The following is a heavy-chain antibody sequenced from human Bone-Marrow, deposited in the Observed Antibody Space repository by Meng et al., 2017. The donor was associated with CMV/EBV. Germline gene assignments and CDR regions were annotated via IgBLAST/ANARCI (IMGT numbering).Heavy chain of an antibody. CDR3: ARVTGSTMVRGVITKGYGMDV. D-gene: IGHD3-10*01. CDR1: GYTFTNYD. Sequence: ASVKVSCKASGYTFTNYDINWVRQATGQGLEWMGWMNPNSGDIGYAPKFQDRVTMTRDTSISTAYMELSRLRSDDTAVYYCARVTGSTMVRGVITKGYGMDVWGQGTTVTVSS. J-gene: IGHJ6*02. CDR2: MNPNSGDI. V-gene: IGHV1-8*01.